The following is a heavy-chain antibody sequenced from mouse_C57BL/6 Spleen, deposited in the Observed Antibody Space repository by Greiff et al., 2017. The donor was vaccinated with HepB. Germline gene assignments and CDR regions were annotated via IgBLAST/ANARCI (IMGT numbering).Heavy chain of an antibody. CDR2: IWSGGST. CDR3: ARNYDYDRRYFDV. J-gene: IGHJ1*03. D-gene: IGHD2-4*01. Sequence: QVQLKESGPGLVQPSQSLSITCTVSSFSLTSYGVHWVRQSPGKGLEWLGVIWSGGSTDYNAAFISRLSISKDNSKSQVFFKMNSLQADDTAIYYCARNYDYDRRYFDVWGTGTTVTVSS. CDR1: SFSLTSYG. V-gene: IGHV2-2*01.